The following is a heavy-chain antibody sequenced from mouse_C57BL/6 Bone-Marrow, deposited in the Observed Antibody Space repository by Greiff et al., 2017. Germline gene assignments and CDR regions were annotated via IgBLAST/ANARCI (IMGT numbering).Heavy chain of an antibody. CDR1: GFTFSSYA. CDR3: ARARYFDV. CDR2: ISDGGSYT. V-gene: IGHV5-4*01. J-gene: IGHJ1*03. Sequence: EVQGVESGGGLVKPGGSLKLSCAASGFTFSSYAMSWVRQTPEKRLEWVATISDGGSYTYYPDNVKGRFTISRDNAKNNLYLQMRHLKSEDTAMYYCARARYFDVWGTGTTVTVSS.